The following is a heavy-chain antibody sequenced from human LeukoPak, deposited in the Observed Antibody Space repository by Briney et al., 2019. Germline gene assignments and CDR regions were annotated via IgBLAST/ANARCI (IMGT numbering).Heavy chain of an antibody. D-gene: IGHD5-12*01. CDR3: TPQVATIN. J-gene: IGHJ4*02. Sequence: PGGSLRLSCAASGFTFSSYEMNWVRQAPGKGLEWVSYISSSGTTMYYADSVQGRFTISRDNAKNSLYLQMNSLRAEDTAVYYCTPQVATINWGQGTLVTVSS. CDR1: GFTFSSYE. V-gene: IGHV3-48*03. CDR2: ISSSGTTM.